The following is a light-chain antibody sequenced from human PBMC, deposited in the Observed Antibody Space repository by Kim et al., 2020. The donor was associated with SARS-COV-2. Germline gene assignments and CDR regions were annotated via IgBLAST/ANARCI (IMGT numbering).Light chain of an antibody. CDR3: QQYVSAHS. Sequence: SSAPGERATLSCRASQSVSSSFLAWYQQKPGQAPRLLIYAASSRATGIPDRFSGGGSGTDFTLTITRLEPEDFAVYYCQQYVSAHSFGQGTKLEI. CDR1: QSVSSSF. J-gene: IGKJ2*03. CDR2: AAS. V-gene: IGKV3-20*01.